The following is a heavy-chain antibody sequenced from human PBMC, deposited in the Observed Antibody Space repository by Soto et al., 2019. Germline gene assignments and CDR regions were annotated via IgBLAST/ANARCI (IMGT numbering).Heavy chain of an antibody. J-gene: IGHJ6*02. CDR2: IIPMFDTA. V-gene: IGHV1-69*01. Sequence: QVQLVQSGAEVKKPGSSVKVSCKASGVTFNRQDMRWVRQAPGQGLEWMGGIIPMFDTAYYAQIFRGRLRISADGATTTAYMELSGLTSADTAVYFCATGGHNDGYNFYHGMDVWGQGTTVTVS. CDR1: GVTFNRQD. CDR3: ATGGHNDGYNFYHGMDV. D-gene: IGHD5-18*01.